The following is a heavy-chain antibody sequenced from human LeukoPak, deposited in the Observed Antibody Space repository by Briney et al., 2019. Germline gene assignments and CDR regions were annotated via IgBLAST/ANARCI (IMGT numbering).Heavy chain of an antibody. CDR2: INHSGST. D-gene: IGHD4-23*01. Sequence: SETLSLTCAVYGGSFSGYYWSWIRQPPGKGLEWIGEINHSGSTNYNPSLKSRVTISVDTSKNQFSLKLSSVTAADTAVYYCARVGEDYGGNSWGDYMDVWGKGTSVTISS. CDR1: GGSFSGYY. V-gene: IGHV4-34*01. CDR3: ARVGEDYGGNSWGDYMDV. J-gene: IGHJ6*03.